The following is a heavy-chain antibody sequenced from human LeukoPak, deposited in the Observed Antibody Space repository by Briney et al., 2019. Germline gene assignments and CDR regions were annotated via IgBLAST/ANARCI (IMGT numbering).Heavy chain of an antibody. V-gene: IGHV3-11*01. J-gene: IGHJ4*02. Sequence: PGGSLRLSCAASGFTFSDYYMSWLRQAPGKGLEWVAYICDSGRTVYYADSVKGRFTISRDNAKNSVYLQMNNLRAEDTAVYYCARGRLGDYDHIGYYVKWGQGALGTVSS. CDR2: ICDSGRTV. D-gene: IGHD3-22*01. CDR1: GFTFSDYY. CDR3: ARGRLGDYDHIGYYVK.